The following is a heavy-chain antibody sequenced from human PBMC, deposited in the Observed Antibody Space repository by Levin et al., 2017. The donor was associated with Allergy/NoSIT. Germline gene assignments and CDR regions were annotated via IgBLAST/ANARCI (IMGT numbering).Heavy chain of an antibody. CDR1: GFTFDDYA. V-gene: IGHV3-9*01. CDR2: ISWNSGSI. D-gene: IGHD1-26*01. Sequence: QRGESLKISCAASGFTFDDYAMHWVRQAPGKGLEWVSGISWNSGSIGYADSVKGRFTISRDNAKNSLYLQMNSLRAEDTALYYCAKDIEGVRVGVTDYYGMDVWGQGTTVTVSS. CDR3: AKDIEGVRVGVTDYYGMDV. J-gene: IGHJ6*02.